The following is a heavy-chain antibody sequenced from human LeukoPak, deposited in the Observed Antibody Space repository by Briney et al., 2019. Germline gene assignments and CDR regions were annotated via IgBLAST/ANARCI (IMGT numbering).Heavy chain of an antibody. D-gene: IGHD2-15*01. J-gene: IGHJ4*02. CDR2: INPSGGST. CDR1: GYTFTSYY. Sequence: ASVKVSCKASGYTFTSYYMHWVRQAPGQGLEWMGIINPSGGSTSYAQKFQGRVIMTRDMSTSTVYMELNSLRSEDTAIYYCARDLGYCSGGSCYPTYYFDYWGQGTLVAVSS. V-gene: IGHV1-46*01. CDR3: ARDLGYCSGGSCYPTYYFDY.